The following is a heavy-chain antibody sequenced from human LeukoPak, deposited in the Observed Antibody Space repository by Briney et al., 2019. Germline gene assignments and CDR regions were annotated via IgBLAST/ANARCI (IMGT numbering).Heavy chain of an antibody. Sequence: SETLSLTCTVSGGSISSYYWSWIRQPPGKGLEWIGYIYYSGSTNYNPSPKSRVTISVDTSKNQFSLKLSSVTAADTAVYYCARDTTYCGGDCYSGYFDYWGQGTLVTVSS. J-gene: IGHJ4*02. CDR3: ARDTTYCGGDCYSGYFDY. D-gene: IGHD2-21*01. CDR1: GGSISSYY. CDR2: IYYSGST. V-gene: IGHV4-59*01.